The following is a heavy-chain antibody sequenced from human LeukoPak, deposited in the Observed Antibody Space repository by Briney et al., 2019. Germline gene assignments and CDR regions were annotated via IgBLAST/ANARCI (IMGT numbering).Heavy chain of an antibody. J-gene: IGHJ4*02. CDR3: AKDDSWLKSWYFDY. CDR2: IDSSGDVI. CDR1: GFIFSDYY. Sequence: AGGSLRLSCAASGFIFSDYYMTWIRQAPGKGLEWLSYIDSSGDVIYYADSVKGRFTISRDNAKNSLYLQMNSLRAEDTAVYYCAKDDSWLKSWYFDYWGQGTLVTVSS. D-gene: IGHD2-8*02. V-gene: IGHV3-11*01.